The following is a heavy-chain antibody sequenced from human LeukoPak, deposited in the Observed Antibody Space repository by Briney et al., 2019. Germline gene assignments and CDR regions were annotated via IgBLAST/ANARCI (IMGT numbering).Heavy chain of an antibody. CDR2: INHSGST. D-gene: IGHD5-18*01. CDR1: GGSFSGYY. V-gene: IGHV4-34*01. J-gene: IGHJ4*02. CDR3: AREKRLRYFDY. Sequence: SETLSLTCAVYGGSFSGYYWSWIRQPPGEGLEWIGEINHSGSTHYNPSLKSRVTISVDTSKNQFSLKLSSVTAADTAVYYCAREKRLRYFDYWGQGTLVTVSS.